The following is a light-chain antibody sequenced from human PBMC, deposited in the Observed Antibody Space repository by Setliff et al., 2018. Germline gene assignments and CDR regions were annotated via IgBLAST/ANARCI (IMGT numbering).Light chain of an antibody. J-gene: IGKJ4*01. CDR2: AVS. V-gene: IGKV1-6*02. CDR1: QDVGRD. Sequence: AIQMTQSPSSLSASVGDRVAITCRAGQDVGRDVAWFQQRPGKAPQLLIYAVSTLQSGVPSRFSGSGSGAEFTLVISSLQPEDLATYYCLQDTKYPLSFGGGTKVDIK. CDR3: LQDTKYPLS.